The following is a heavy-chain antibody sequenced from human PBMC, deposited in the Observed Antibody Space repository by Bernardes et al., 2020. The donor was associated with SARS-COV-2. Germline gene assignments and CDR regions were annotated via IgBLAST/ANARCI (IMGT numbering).Heavy chain of an antibody. Sequence: ASVKVSCKASGYTFNRHGISWVRQAPGQGLEWLGWISVYNGNTNYGQKVQGRVTMTADTSTNTAYMELRSLRFDDTAVYYCARDQGRDRTIAPGTVYYYQSYAVDVWGQGTTVTVSS. J-gene: IGHJ6*02. CDR1: GYTFNRHG. CDR3: ARDQGRDRTIAPGTVYYYQSYAVDV. D-gene: IGHD6-13*01. V-gene: IGHV1-18*01. CDR2: ISVYNGNT.